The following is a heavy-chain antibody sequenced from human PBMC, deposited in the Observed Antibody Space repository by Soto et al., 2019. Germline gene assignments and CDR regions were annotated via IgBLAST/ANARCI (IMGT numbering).Heavy chain of an antibody. CDR2: IVPIFRSS. D-gene: IGHD3-10*02. J-gene: IGHJ4*02. V-gene: IGHV1-69*13. CDR1: GGTFTDYA. Sequence: SVKVSCKASGGTFTDYAFSWVRQAPGQGLEWMGGIVPIFRSSNFAQKFQGRLTIFADASAGTAYMELSSLRSDDTAIYYCAKDVGFQQHLFVFDLWGQGTLVTVSS. CDR3: AKDVGFQQHLFVFDL.